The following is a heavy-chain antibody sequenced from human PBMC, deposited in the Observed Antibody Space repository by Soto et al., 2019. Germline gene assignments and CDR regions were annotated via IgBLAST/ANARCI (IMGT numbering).Heavy chain of an antibody. V-gene: IGHV3-21*01. CDR3: ARELLAAGNYYYYYGMDV. CDR2: ISSSSSYI. CDR1: GFTFSSYS. Sequence: GGSLRLSCAASGFTFSSYSMNWVRQAPGKGLEWVSSISSSSSYIYYADSVKGRFTISRDNAKNSLYLQMNSLRAEDTAVYYCARELLAAGNYYYYYGMDVWGQGTTVTVSS. J-gene: IGHJ6*02. D-gene: IGHD6-13*01.